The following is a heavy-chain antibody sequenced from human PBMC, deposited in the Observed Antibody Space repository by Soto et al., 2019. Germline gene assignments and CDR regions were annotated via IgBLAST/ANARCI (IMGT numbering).Heavy chain of an antibody. D-gene: IGHD6-13*01. V-gene: IGHV1-8*01. J-gene: IGHJ5*02. CDR2: MNPNSGNT. Sequence: ASVKVSCKASGYTFTSCDINWVRQATGQGLEWMGWMNPNSGNTGYAQKFQGRVTMTRNTSISTAYMELSSLRSEDTAVYYCASTPPRPLRRYSSSWFLNWFDPWGQGTLVTVSS. CDR3: ASTPPRPLRRYSSSWFLNWFDP. CDR1: GYTFTSCD.